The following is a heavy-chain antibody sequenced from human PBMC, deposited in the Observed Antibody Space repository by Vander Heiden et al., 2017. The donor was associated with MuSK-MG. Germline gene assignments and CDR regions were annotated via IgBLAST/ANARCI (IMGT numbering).Heavy chain of an antibody. V-gene: IGHV3-21*01. J-gene: IGHJ4*02. CDR3: ARDPAAAHHY. D-gene: IGHD6-13*01. CDR1: GFTFSSYS. Sequence: EVQLVESGGGLVKPGGSLRLSCAASGFTFSSYSMNWVRQAPGKGLEWVSSISSSSSYIYYADSVKGRFTISRDNAKNSLYLQMNSLRAEDTAVYYCARDPAAAHHYWGQGTLVTVSS. CDR2: ISSSSSYI.